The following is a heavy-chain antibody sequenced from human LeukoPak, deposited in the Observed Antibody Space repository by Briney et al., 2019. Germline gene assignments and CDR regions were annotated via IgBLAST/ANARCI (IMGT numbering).Heavy chain of an antibody. CDR2: ISGSGGST. CDR3: AKDGGGSSWYSDY. CDR1: GFTFSSYA. J-gene: IGHJ4*02. Sequence: GGSPRLSCAASGFTFSSYAMSWVRQAPGKGLEWVSAISGSGGSTYYADSVKGRFTISRDNSKNTLYLQMNSLRAEDTAVYYCAKDGGGSSWYSDYWGQGTLVTVSS. V-gene: IGHV3-23*01. D-gene: IGHD6-13*01.